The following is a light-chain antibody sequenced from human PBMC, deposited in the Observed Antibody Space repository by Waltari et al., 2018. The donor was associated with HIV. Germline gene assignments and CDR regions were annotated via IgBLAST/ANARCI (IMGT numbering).Light chain of an antibody. CDR2: EDK. Sequence: NFMLTQPHSVSESPGKTVTISCTRSSGSIVSNYAQWYQQRPGRAPPTVIYEDKQRPSGVPDRFSGSIDSSSNSASLTISGLKTEDEADYYCQSYDSTNWVFGGATKLTVL. CDR1: SGSIVSNY. CDR3: QSYDSTNWV. J-gene: IGLJ3*02. V-gene: IGLV6-57*04.